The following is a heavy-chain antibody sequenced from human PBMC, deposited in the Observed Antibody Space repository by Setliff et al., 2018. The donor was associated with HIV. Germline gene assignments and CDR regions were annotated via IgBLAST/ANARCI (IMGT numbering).Heavy chain of an antibody. Sequence: GASVKVSCKASGYTFSTYDFNWVRQAAGQGLEWMGWMSPKNNGSGFAQKFQARLTMTWNTSTNTAYMELRSLTSDDTAVYFCARLGSGWSDSYYYAMDIWGQGTTVTVSS. J-gene: IGHJ6*02. CDR2: MSPKNNGS. CDR1: GYTFSTYD. V-gene: IGHV1-8*01. CDR3: ARLGSGWSDSYYYAMDI. D-gene: IGHD6-19*01.